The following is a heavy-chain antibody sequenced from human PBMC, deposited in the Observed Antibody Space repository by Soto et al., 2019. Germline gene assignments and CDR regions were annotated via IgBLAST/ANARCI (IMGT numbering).Heavy chain of an antibody. J-gene: IGHJ2*01. CDR1: GGSISSGGYY. V-gene: IGHV4-31*03. CDR2: IYYSGST. Sequence: QVQLQESGPGLVKPAQTLSLTCTVSGGSISSGGYYWSWIRQHPGKGLEWIGYIYYSGSTYYNPSLKSRVTISVDTSKNQFSLKLSSVTAADTAVYYCARTRRFLEWLLRYFDLWGRGTLVTVSS. D-gene: IGHD3-3*01. CDR3: ARTRRFLEWLLRYFDL.